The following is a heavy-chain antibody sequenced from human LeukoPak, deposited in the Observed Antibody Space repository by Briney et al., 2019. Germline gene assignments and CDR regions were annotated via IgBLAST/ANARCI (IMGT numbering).Heavy chain of an antibody. V-gene: IGHV1-69*05. D-gene: IGHD7-27*01. Sequence: SVKVSCKASGGTFSSYAISWVRQAPGQGLEWMGGIIPIFGTANYAQKFQGRVTITTDESTSTAYMELNSLRSEDTAVYYCARAELGMVVGGFHYYYYYMDVWGKGTTVTVSS. CDR1: GGTFSSYA. J-gene: IGHJ6*03. CDR3: ARAELGMVVGGFHYYYYYMDV. CDR2: IIPIFGTA.